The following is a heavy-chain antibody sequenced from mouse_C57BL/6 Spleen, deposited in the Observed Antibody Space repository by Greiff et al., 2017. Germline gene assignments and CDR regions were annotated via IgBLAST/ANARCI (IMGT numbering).Heavy chain of an antibody. Sequence: QVQLQQPGAELVRPGTSVKLSCKASGYTFTSYWMHWVKQRPGQGLEWIGVIDPSDSYTNYSQKFKGKDTLTVDTSSSTAYMQLRSLTSEDSAVYYCARKDGEDFDYWGQGTTLTVSS. D-gene: IGHD2-13*01. CDR2: IDPSDSYT. J-gene: IGHJ2*01. CDR1: GYTFTSYW. CDR3: ARKDGEDFDY. V-gene: IGHV1-59*01.